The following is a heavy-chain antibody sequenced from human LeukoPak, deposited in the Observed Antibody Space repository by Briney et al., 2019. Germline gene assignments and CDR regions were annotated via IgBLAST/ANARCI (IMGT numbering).Heavy chain of an antibody. V-gene: IGHV3-30-3*01. CDR2: ISYDGSNK. CDR3: ARDNLNSTGLDY. D-gene: IGHD6-19*01. J-gene: IGHJ4*02. Sequence: GGSLRLSCAASGFTFSSYAMHWVRQAPGKGLEWVAVISYDGSNKYYADSVKGGFTISRDNSKNTLYLQMNSLRAEDTAVYYCARDNLNSTGLDYWGQGTLVTVSS. CDR1: GFTFSSYA.